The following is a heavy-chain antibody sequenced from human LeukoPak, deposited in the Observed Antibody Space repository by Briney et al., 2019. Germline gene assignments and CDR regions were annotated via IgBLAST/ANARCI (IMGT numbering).Heavy chain of an antibody. CDR2: ISGSGGST. J-gene: IGHJ4*02. V-gene: IGHV3-23*01. D-gene: IGHD3-22*01. CDR1: AFSVSTNF. CDR3: AKLSDSSGYP. Sequence: GGSLRLSCAASAFSVSTNFMSWVRQAPGKGLEWVSAISGSGGSTYYADSVKGRFTISRDNSKNSLYLQMISLRAEDTAVYYCAKLSDSSGYPWGQGTLVTVSS.